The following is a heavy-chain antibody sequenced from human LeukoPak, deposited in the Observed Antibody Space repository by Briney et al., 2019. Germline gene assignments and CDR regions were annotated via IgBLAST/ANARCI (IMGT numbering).Heavy chain of an antibody. V-gene: IGHV1-69*05. CDR2: IIPIFGTA. CDR1: GGTFSSYA. J-gene: IGHJ4*02. Sequence: GASVKVSCKASGGTFSSYAISWVRQAPGQGLEWMGGIIPIFGTANYAQKFQGRVTITTDESTSTAYMELSSLRSEDTAVYHCARARANYYDSSGYSYYFDYWGQGTLVTVSS. D-gene: IGHD3-22*01. CDR3: ARARANYYDSSGYSYYFDY.